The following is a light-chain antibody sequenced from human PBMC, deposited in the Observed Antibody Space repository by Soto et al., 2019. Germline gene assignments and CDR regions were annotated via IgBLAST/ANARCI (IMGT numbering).Light chain of an antibody. CDR2: VAS. J-gene: IGKJ4*01. CDR3: QQYYEFPLT. Sequence: AIRMTQSPSSLSASPGDRVTITCRASQDISSYLAWYQQKPGKAPNLLIYVASTLQSGVPSRFSGSASGTDFTLTISRLQSEDFATYYCQQYYEFPLTFGGGTKVDIK. V-gene: IGKV1-8*01. CDR1: QDISSY.